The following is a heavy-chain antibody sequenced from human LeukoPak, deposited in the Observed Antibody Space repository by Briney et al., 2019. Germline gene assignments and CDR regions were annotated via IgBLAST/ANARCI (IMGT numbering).Heavy chain of an antibody. V-gene: IGHV3-21*01. Sequence: PGGSLRLSCAASGFTFSSYSMNWVRQAPGKGLEWVSSISSSSSYIYYADSVKGRFTISRDNAKNSLYLQMNSLRAEDTAVYYCARRWPGYCTNGVCYPYFDYWGQGTLVTVSS. CDR1: GFTFSSYS. CDR3: ARRWPGYCTNGVCYPYFDY. D-gene: IGHD2-8*01. J-gene: IGHJ4*02. CDR2: ISSSSSYI.